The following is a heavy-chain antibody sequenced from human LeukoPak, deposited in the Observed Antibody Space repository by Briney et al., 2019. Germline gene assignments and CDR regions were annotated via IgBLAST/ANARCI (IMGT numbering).Heavy chain of an antibody. CDR2: IYYSGST. Sequence: SETLSLTCTVSGGSISSSSYYWGWIRQPPGKGLEWIGSIYYSGSTYYNPSLKSRVTISVDTSKNQFSLKLSSVTAADTAVYYCARAPGWNPNWFDPWGQGTLVTVSS. CDR1: GGSISSSSYY. J-gene: IGHJ5*02. V-gene: IGHV4-39*07. D-gene: IGHD1-1*01. CDR3: ARAPGWNPNWFDP.